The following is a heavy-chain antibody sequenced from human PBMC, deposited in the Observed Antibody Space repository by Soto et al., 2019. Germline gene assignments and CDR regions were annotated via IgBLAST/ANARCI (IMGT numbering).Heavy chain of an antibody. Sequence: QVQLVESGGGVVQPGRSLRLSCAGSGLTFSSYAINWVRQAPGKGLEGVAVISYDGSNKYYADSVEGRFSISRDNSMKTVHLQLNSVGYEDTAVYYCAGGVTSLGVGWYSAYYFGMDVWGQGTKVTVYS. CDR1: GLTFSSYA. V-gene: IGHV3-30-3*01. D-gene: IGHD6-19*01. CDR2: ISYDGSNK. J-gene: IGHJ6*02. CDR3: AGGVTSLGVGWYSAYYFGMDV.